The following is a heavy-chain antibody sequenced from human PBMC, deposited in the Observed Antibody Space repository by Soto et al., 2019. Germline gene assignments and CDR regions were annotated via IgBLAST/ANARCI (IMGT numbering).Heavy chain of an antibody. CDR1: GFTFSSYG. CDR3: ARVGGTVTSDF. Sequence: QVQLVESGGGVVQPGKSLRLSCAAAGFTFSSYGMHWVRQAPGKVLEWLAMIYYDGNNKYYADSVKGRFTISRDNSRNTLYLQMNSLRAEDTGIYYCARVGGTVTSDFWGQGTLVNVSS. V-gene: IGHV3-33*08. CDR2: IYYDGNNK. D-gene: IGHD4-17*01. J-gene: IGHJ4*02.